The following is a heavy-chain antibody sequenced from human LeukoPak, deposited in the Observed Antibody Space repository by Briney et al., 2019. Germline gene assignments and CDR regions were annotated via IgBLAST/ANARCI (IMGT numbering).Heavy chain of an antibody. CDR2: ISSSSSYT. J-gene: IGHJ3*02. CDR1: GFTFSDYY. D-gene: IGHD3-3*01. V-gene: IGHV3-11*06. CDR3: ARGGGTIFGVVIANDAFDI. Sequence: PGGSLRLSCAASGFTFSDYYMSWIRQAPGKGLEWVSYISSSSSYTNYADSVKGRFTISRDNAKNTLYLQMNSLRAEDTAVYYCARGGGTIFGVVIANDAFDIWGQGTMVTVSS.